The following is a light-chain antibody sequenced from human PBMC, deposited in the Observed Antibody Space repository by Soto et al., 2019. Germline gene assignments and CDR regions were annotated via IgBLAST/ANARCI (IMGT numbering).Light chain of an antibody. J-gene: IGKJ1*01. CDR1: QTISTY. CDR2: AAS. CDR3: QQSYSFPWT. V-gene: IGKV1-39*01. Sequence: DIQMTQSPSSLSASVGDRVTISCRASQTISTYLNWYQQKPGKAPNLLIYAASILQSGVPSRFSGSGSGTDFTLTINSLQSEDFASYYCQQSYSFPWTFGHGTKVDIK.